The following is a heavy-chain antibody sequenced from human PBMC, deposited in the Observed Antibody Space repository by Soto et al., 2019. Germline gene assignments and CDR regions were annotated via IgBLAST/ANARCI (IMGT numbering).Heavy chain of an antibody. CDR2: ISGSGRST. V-gene: IGHV3-23*01. Sequence: LRLSCAASGFSFSSCAMSWVRQAPGKGLEWVSVISGSGRSTDYADSVKGRFTMSRDNSKNMVFLQMNSLSAEDTAVYYCAKHTLFSDSWYEDYWGQGTLVTVSS. J-gene: IGHJ4*02. CDR3: AKHTLFSDSWYEDY. D-gene: IGHD6-13*01. CDR1: GFSFSSCA.